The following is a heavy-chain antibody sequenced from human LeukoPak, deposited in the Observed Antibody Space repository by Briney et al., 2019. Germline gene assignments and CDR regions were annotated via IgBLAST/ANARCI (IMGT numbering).Heavy chain of an antibody. CDR1: GFTFSSYG. D-gene: IGHD3-22*01. CDR2: ISYDGSNK. J-gene: IGHJ4*02. V-gene: IGHV3-30*18. Sequence: GRSLRLSCAASGFTFSSYGMHWVRQAPGKGLEWVAVISYDGSNKYYADSVKGRFTISRDNSKNTLYLQMNILRAEDTAVYYCAKQEYYYDSSGYYYGGLDYWGQGTLVTVSS. CDR3: AKQEYYYDSSGYYYGGLDY.